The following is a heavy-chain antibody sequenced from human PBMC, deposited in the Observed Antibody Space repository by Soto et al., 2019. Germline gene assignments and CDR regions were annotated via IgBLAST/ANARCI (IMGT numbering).Heavy chain of an antibody. CDR3: AKGVVVPAATAFDI. Sequence: SETLSLTCSVSGGSISSYYWSWIRQPPGKGLEWVGYIYYGGSANYNPSLKSRVTISVDTSKNQFSLKLSSVTAADTAVYYCAKGVVVPAATAFDIWGQGTMVTVSS. V-gene: IGHV4-59*08. D-gene: IGHD2-2*01. CDR1: GGSISSYY. CDR2: IYYGGSA. J-gene: IGHJ3*02.